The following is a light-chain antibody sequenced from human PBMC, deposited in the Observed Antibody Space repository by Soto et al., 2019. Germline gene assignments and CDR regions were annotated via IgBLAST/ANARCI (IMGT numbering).Light chain of an antibody. J-gene: IGKJ4*01. CDR1: QSVSSTY. CDR2: GAS. Sequence: EIVLTRSTGTLSLSPGERVTLSYRASQSVSSTYLACYQQKPGHTPSLLISGASSRATGIPDRFSGSGSGTDSTLTISRLEPEDFAVYYCQHYGSSPPGTFGGGTKADIK. CDR3: QHYGSSPPGT. V-gene: IGKV3-20*01.